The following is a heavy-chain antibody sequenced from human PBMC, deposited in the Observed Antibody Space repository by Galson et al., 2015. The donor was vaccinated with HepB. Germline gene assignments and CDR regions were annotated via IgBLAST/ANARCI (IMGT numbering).Heavy chain of an antibody. CDR1: GITFSSNW. D-gene: IGHD3-22*01. CDR3: ARDVYYHDSSGPGVMDV. V-gene: IGHV3-7*01. Sequence: SLRLSCAASGITFSSNWMTWVRQAPGKGLEWVANIKQDGSEKYYVDSVKGRFTISRDNAKNSLYLQMNSLRAEDTAVYYCARDVYYHDSSGPGVMDVWGQGTTVTVSS. J-gene: IGHJ6*02. CDR2: IKQDGSEK.